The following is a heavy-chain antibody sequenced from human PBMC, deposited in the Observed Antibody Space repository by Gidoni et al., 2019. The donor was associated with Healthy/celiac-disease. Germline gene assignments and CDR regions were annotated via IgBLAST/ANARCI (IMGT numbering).Heavy chain of an antibody. CDR1: GYSFTSYW. CDR3: ATSVNYYDSSGYLHDAFDI. D-gene: IGHD3-22*01. J-gene: IGHJ3*02. V-gene: IGHV5-51*01. Sequence: EVQLVQSGAEVKKPGESLKISCKGSGYSFTSYWIGWVRQMPGKGLEWMGIIYPGDSDTRYSPSFQGQVTISADKSISTAYLQWSSLKASDTAMYYCATSVNYYDSSGYLHDAFDIWGQGTMVTVSS. CDR2: IYPGDSDT.